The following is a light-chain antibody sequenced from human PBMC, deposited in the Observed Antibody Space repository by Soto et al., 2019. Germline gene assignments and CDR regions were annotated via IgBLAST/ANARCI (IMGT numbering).Light chain of an antibody. Sequence: QSVLTQPASVSRSPGQSITISCTVTSSDVGGSNYVSWYQQHPGKAPKVIIYEVSNRPSGVSNRFSGSKSGNTDSLTISGLQAEDGADYYCSSYSSSSTLYVFGSGTKVTVL. CDR1: SSDVGGSNY. J-gene: IGLJ1*01. V-gene: IGLV2-14*01. CDR3: SSYSSSSTLYV. CDR2: EVS.